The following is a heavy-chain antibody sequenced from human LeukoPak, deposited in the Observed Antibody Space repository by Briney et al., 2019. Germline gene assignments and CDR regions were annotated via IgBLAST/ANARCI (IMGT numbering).Heavy chain of an antibody. V-gene: IGHV1-69*04. CDR2: IIPILGIA. Sequence: SVKVSCKASGGTFSSYAISWVRQAPGQGLEWMGRIIPILGIANYAQKFQGRVTITADKSTSTAYMELSSLRSEDTAVYYCARRREYSSSSCWFDPWGQGTLVAVSS. CDR1: GGTFSSYA. J-gene: IGHJ5*02. D-gene: IGHD6-6*01. CDR3: ARRREYSSSSCWFDP.